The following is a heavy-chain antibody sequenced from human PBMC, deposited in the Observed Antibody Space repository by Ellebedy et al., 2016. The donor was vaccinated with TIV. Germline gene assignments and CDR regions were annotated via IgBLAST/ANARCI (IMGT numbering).Heavy chain of an antibody. CDR2: IYYSGTT. CDR3: ARQKTGSSRFDY. Sequence: SETLSLXXTVSGDSISSSSYYWGWIRQPPGKGLEWVGRIYYSGTTHYNPSLKSRVTISLDTSKNQFSLELSSLTAADTAVYYCARQKTGSSRFDYWGQGILVTVSS. CDR1: GDSISSSSYY. D-gene: IGHD6-13*01. V-gene: IGHV4-39*07. J-gene: IGHJ4*02.